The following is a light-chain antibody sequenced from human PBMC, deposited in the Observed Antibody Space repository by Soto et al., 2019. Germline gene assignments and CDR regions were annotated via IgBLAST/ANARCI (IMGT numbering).Light chain of an antibody. CDR2: DAS. CDR3: QQYGTSYT. Sequence: EIVLTQSPGTLSLSPGERATLSCRASQSVSSRYLAWYQQKPGQAPRLLIYDASYRAPGIPDRFSGSGSGADFPLPISTLEPEHLAVYYSQQYGTSYTFGPGTKVDIQ. V-gene: IGKV3-20*01. CDR1: QSVSSRY. J-gene: IGKJ3*01.